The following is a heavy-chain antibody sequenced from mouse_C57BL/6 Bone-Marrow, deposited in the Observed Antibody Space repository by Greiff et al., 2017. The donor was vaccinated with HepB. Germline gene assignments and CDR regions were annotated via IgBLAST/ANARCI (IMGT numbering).Heavy chain of an antibody. CDR3: ARDDYYGSSSLAMDY. D-gene: IGHD1-1*01. V-gene: IGHV5-4*01. CDR2: ISDGGSYT. CDR1: GFTFSSYA. J-gene: IGHJ4*01. Sequence: EVKLVESGGGLVKPGGSLKLSCAASGFTFSSYAMSWVRQTPEKRLEWVATISDGGSYTYYPDNVKGRFTISRDNAKNNLYLQMSHLKSEDTAMYYCARDDYYGSSSLAMDYWGQGTSVTVSS.